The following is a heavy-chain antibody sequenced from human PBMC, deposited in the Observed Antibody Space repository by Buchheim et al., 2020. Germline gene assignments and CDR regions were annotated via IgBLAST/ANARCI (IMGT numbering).Heavy chain of an antibody. V-gene: IGHV3-30*04. Sequence: QVQLVESGGGVVQPGRSLRLSCAASGFTFSSYAMHWVRQAPGKGLEWVAVISYDGSNKYYADSVKGRFTISRDNSKNTLYLQMNSLRAEDTAVYYCAREMVVPLYDFWSGSQYYYYGMDVWGQGTT. CDR2: ISYDGSNK. CDR1: GFTFSSYA. CDR3: AREMVVPLYDFWSGSQYYYYGMDV. J-gene: IGHJ6*02. D-gene: IGHD3-3*01.